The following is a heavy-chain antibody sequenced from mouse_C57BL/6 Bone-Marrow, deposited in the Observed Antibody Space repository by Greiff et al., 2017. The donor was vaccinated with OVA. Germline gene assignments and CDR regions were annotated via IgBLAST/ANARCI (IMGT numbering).Heavy chain of an antibody. V-gene: IGHV5-9-1*02. Sequence: EVMLVESGAGLVKPGGSLKLSCAASGFTFSSYAMSWVRQTPEKRLEWVAYISSGGDYIYYADTVKGRFTISRDNARNTLYLQMSSLKSEDTAMYYCTRDRGTDWYFDVWGTGTTVTVSS. D-gene: IGHD2-14*01. CDR2: ISSGGDYI. CDR3: TRDRGTDWYFDV. CDR1: GFTFSSYA. J-gene: IGHJ1*03.